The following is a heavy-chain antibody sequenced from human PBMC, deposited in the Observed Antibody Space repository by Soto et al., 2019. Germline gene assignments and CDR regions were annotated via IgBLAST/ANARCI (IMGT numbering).Heavy chain of an antibody. CDR1: GFTFDDYA. D-gene: IGHD3-9*01. Sequence: VQLVESGGVVVQPGGSLRLSCAASGFTFDDYAMHWVRQAPGKGLEWVSLISWDGGSTYYADSVKGRFTISRDNSKNSLYLQMNSLRAEDTALYYCAKGHYDILTGYYYYGMDVWGQGTTVTVSS. CDR2: ISWDGGST. V-gene: IGHV3-43D*04. J-gene: IGHJ6*02. CDR3: AKGHYDILTGYYYYGMDV.